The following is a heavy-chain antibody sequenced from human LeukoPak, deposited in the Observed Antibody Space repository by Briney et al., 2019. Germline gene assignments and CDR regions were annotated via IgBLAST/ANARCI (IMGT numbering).Heavy chain of an antibody. D-gene: IGHD1-26*01. CDR1: GFTFDDYA. J-gene: IGHJ4*02. CDR2: ISWNSGSI. CDR3: AREIIGGASFLDY. V-gene: IGHV3-9*01. Sequence: PGGSLRLSCAASGFTFDDYAMHWVRQAPGKGLEWVSGISWNSGSIGYADSVKGRFTISRDNAKNSLYLQMNSLRAEDTAVYYCAREIIGGASFLDYWGQGTLVTVSS.